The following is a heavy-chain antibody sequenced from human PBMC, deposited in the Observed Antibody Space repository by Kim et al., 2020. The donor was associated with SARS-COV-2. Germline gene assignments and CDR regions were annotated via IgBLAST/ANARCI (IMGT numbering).Heavy chain of an antibody. D-gene: IGHD6-13*01. V-gene: IGHV3-53*01. Sequence: GGSLRLSCAASGFTVSRNYMSWVRQAPGKGLEWVSVIYTGGSTYYAGSVKGRFIISRDNSKNMLYLQLNSLRAEDTAMYYCARGLVGSSGGYGMDVWGQGTTVTVS. CDR1: GFTVSRNY. CDR2: IYTGGST. CDR3: ARGLVGSSGGYGMDV. J-gene: IGHJ6*02.